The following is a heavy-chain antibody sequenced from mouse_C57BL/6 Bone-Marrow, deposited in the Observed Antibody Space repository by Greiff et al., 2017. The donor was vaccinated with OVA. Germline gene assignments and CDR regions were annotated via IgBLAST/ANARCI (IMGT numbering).Heavy chain of an antibody. CDR1: GYAFSSSW. D-gene: IGHD2-3*01. V-gene: IGHV1-82*01. CDR2: IYPGDGDT. CDR3: ARHEDGYYASYFDY. Sequence: QVPLQQSGPELVKPGASVKISCKASGYAFSSSWMNWVKQRPGKGLEWIGRIYPGDGDTNYNGKFKGKATLTADKSYSTAYMQLNSLTSDDSAVYFCARHEDGYYASYFDYWGQGTTLTVSS. J-gene: IGHJ2*01.